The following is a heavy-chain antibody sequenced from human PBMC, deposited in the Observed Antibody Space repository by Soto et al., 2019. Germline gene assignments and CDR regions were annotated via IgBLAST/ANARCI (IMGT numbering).Heavy chain of an antibody. V-gene: IGHV4-31*03. CDR2: IYYSGST. J-gene: IGHJ5*02. CDR1: GGSISSGGYY. Sequence: QVQLQESGPGLVKPSQTLSLTCTVSGGSISSGGYYWSWIRQHPGKGLEWIGYIYYSGSTYYNPSLKRRVTISVDTSKNRFSLQLSSVTAADTAVYYCARYYCSGGSCYPNWFDPWGQGTLVTVSS. CDR3: ARYYCSGGSCYPNWFDP. D-gene: IGHD2-15*01.